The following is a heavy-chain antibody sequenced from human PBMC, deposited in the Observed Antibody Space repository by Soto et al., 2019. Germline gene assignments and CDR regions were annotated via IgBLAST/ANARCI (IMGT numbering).Heavy chain of an antibody. CDR2: IYYSGST. J-gene: IGHJ4*02. D-gene: IGHD6-13*01. CDR3: ARGEEHYWYSPYDY. V-gene: IGHV4-31*03. Sequence: QVQLQESGPGLVKPSQTLSLTCTVSGGSISSGGYYWIWIRQHPGKGLEWIGYIYYSGSTYYNPSPMSRVTIAVDRPKNQLSLKISSLTAADTAVYYCARGEEHYWYSPYDYWGQGTLVTVSS. CDR1: GGSISSGGYY.